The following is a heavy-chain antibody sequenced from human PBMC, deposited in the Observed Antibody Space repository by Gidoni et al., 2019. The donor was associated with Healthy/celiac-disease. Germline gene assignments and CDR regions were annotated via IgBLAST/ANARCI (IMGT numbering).Heavy chain of an antibody. D-gene: IGHD2-15*01. CDR2: ISSSDRTI. CDR3: AGGGRGWYPDY. CDR1: GVTFSSYE. Sequence: EVQLVESGGGLVQPGGSLRLCCAASGVTFSSYEMNWVRQAAGKGVEWVSSISSSDRTINYAVPVKGRFTNARDNAKNSLYLQKNSLMAVDTAVYDCAGGGRGWYPDYWGQGTLVTVSS. J-gene: IGHJ4*02. V-gene: IGHV3-48*03.